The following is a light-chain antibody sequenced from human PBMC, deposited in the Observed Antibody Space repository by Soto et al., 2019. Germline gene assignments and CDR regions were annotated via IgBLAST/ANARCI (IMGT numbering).Light chain of an antibody. Sequence: DIQMTQSPSSLSASVGDRVTITCRASQGIGNDLGWYQQKPEKAPKRLIYAASSLQSWVPSRFSGSGSGTEFTLTIRSLQPEDFATYYCLQHNSYPLTFGGGTKVEIK. CDR1: QGIGND. CDR3: LQHNSYPLT. V-gene: IGKV1-17*01. CDR2: AAS. J-gene: IGKJ4*01.